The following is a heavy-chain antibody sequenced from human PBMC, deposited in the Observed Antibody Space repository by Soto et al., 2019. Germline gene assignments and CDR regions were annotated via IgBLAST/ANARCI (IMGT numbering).Heavy chain of an antibody. CDR3: ARGIGELDPFDY. D-gene: IGHD1-26*01. V-gene: IGHV1-69*13. CDR2: IIPIFGTA. J-gene: IGHJ4*02. CDR1: GGTFSSYA. Sequence: SAKVSCKASGGTFSSYAISWVRQAPGQGLEWMGGIIPIFGTANYAQKFQGRVTITADESTSTAYMELSSLRSEDTAVYYCARGIGELDPFDYWGQGTLVTVSS.